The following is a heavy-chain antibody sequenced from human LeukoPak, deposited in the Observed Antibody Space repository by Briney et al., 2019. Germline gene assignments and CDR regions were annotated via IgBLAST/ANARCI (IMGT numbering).Heavy chain of an antibody. CDR3: ARAGLITMVRGVIGDAFDI. V-gene: IGHV4-59*01. D-gene: IGHD3-10*01. J-gene: IGHJ3*02. Sequence: SETLSLTCTVSGGSISSYYWSWIRQPLGKGLEWIGYIYYSGSTNYNPSLKSRVTISVDTSKNQFSLKLSSVTAADTAVYYCARAGLITMVRGVIGDAFDIWGQGTMVTVSS. CDR1: GGSISSYY. CDR2: IYYSGST.